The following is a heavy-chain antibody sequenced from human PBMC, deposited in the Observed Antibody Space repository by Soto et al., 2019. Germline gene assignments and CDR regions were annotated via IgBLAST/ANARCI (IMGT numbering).Heavy chain of an antibody. D-gene: IGHD3-22*01. CDR3: ARYDNSGRSPQA. CDR1: GFTFSAYS. CDR2: ISSSGSYI. Sequence: GGSLRLSCAASGFTFSAYSMNWVRQAPGKGLEWVSYISSSGSYIYYADSVKGRFTNSRDDAKNSLYLQMNSLRAEDTAVYYCARYDNSGRSPQAWGQGTLVTVSS. J-gene: IGHJ5*02. V-gene: IGHV3-21*01.